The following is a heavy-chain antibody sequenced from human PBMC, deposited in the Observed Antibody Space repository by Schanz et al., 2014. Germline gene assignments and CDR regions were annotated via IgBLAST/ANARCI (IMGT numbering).Heavy chain of an antibody. J-gene: IGHJ4*02. V-gene: IGHV3-21*01. CDR1: GFTFSSYS. CDR3: ARDGNYYGSRNYYKTPYYFDN. D-gene: IGHD3-10*01. CDR2: ISSSSSYI. Sequence: DVQLLESGGGVVQPGRSLRLSCAASGFTFSSYSMNWVRQAPGKGLEWVSSISSSSSYIYYADSVKRRFTISRDISKNTLHLQVSSLRAEDTAIYYCARDGNYYGSRNYYKTPYYFDNWGQGTLVTVSS.